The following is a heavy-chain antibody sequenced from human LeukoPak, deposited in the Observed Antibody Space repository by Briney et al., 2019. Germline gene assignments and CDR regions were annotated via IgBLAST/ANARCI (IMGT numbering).Heavy chain of an antibody. D-gene: IGHD1-26*01. CDR2: ISYDGSNK. CDR3: ARVGYSGSYYIDY. J-gene: IGHJ4*02. V-gene: IGHV3-30*09. CDR1: GFTFSSYA. Sequence: GGSLRLSCAASGFTFSSYATHWVRQAPGKGLEWVAVISYDGSNKYYADSVKGRFAISRDNSKNTLYLQMNSLRAEDTAVYYCARVGYSGSYYIDYWGQGTLVTVSS.